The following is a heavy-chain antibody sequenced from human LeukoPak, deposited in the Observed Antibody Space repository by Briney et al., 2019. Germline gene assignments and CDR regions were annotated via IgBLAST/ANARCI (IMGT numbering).Heavy chain of an antibody. CDR3: ARGGFLDPFDP. D-gene: IGHD1-1*01. Sequence: PSETLSLTCTVSGGSISTYYWSWIRQPPGKGLEWIGYIYYSGSTKHNPSLKSRVAISVDPSKNQFSLKLRSVTAADTAAYYCARGGFLDPFDPWGRGTLVTVSS. CDR2: IYYSGST. V-gene: IGHV4-59*01. J-gene: IGHJ5*02. CDR1: GGSISTYY.